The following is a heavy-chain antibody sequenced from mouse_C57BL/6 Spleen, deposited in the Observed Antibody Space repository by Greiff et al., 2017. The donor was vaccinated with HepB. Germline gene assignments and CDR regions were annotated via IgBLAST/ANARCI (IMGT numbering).Heavy chain of an antibody. Sequence: EVQLVESGPVLVKPGASVKMSCKASGYTFTDYYMNWVKQSHGKSLEWIGVINPYNGGTSYNQKFKGKATLTVDKSSSTAYMELNSLTSEDSAVYYCAREEDYYAAYWGQGTLVTVSA. CDR2: INPYNGGT. CDR1: GYTFTDYY. J-gene: IGHJ3*01. CDR3: AREEDYYAAY. D-gene: IGHD1-1*01. V-gene: IGHV1-19*01.